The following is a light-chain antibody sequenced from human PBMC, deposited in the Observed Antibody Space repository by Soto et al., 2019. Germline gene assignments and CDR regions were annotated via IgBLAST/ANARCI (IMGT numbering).Light chain of an antibody. Sequence: DIQMTQSPSTLSASVGDRVTITCRASQSISSWLAWYQQKPGKAPKLLIYDASSLESGVPSRFSGSGSRTEFTPTISSLQPDDFAPYYCQQYNSYSPLTFGGGTKVEIK. J-gene: IGKJ4*01. CDR1: QSISSW. CDR2: DAS. CDR3: QQYNSYSPLT. V-gene: IGKV1-5*01.